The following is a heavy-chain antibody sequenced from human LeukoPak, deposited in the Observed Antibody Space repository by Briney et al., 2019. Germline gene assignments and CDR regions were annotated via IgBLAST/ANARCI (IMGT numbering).Heavy chain of an antibody. D-gene: IGHD3-22*01. V-gene: IGHV4-59*08. J-gene: IGHJ4*02. CDR2: IYYSGST. CDR1: GGSISSYY. CDR3: ARIFYDSSGYTFDY. Sequence: SETLSLTCTVSGGSISSYYWSWIRQPPGKGLEGIGYIYYSGSTNYNPSLKSRVTISVDTSKNQFSLKLSSVTAADTAVYYCARIFYDSSGYTFDYWGQGTLVTVSS.